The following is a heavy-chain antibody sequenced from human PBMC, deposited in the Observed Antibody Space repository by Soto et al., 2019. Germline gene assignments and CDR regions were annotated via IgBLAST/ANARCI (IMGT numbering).Heavy chain of an antibody. J-gene: IGHJ6*02. D-gene: IGHD3-22*01. CDR2: IKQDGSEK. CDR1: GFTFSSYW. V-gene: IGHV3-7*04. Sequence: EVQLVESGGGLVQPGGSLRLSCAASGFTFSSYWMSWVRQAPGKGLEWVANIKQDGSEKYYVDSVKGRCTISRDNAKNSLYLQMNSLRAEDTAVYYCARFYYDSSGYLPSPYYYYYGMDVWGQGTTVTVSS. CDR3: ARFYYDSSGYLPSPYYYYYGMDV.